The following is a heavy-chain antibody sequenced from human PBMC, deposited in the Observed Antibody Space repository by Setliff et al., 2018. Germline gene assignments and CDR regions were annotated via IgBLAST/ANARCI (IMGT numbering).Heavy chain of an antibody. J-gene: IGHJ6*02. V-gene: IGHV3-48*04. D-gene: IGHD3-3*01. Sequence: LRLSCAASGFTFSSYSMNWVRQAPGKGLEWVSYISSSSSTIYYADSVKGRFTISRDNAKNSLYLQMNSLRAEDTAVYYCARAGWGVPGDFWSGSRDPYGMDVWGQGTTVTVSS. CDR1: GFTFSSYS. CDR2: ISSSSSTI. CDR3: ARAGWGVPGDFWSGSRDPYGMDV.